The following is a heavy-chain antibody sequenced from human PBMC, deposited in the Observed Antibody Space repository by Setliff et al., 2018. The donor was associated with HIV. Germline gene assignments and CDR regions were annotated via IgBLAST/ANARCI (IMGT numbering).Heavy chain of an antibody. CDR3: AGEIYRGNTRPFDY. CDR1: GGSFSGSY. Sequence: PSETLSLTCAVYGGSFSGSYWSWIRQPPGKGLEWIGELNYDGVTNHNPSLKSRVTISVEASKIQWSLQLNSVTATDTAVYYCAGEIYRGNTRPFDYWGQGTLVTVSS. V-gene: IGHV4-34*01. D-gene: IGHD2-15*01. CDR2: LNYDGVT. J-gene: IGHJ4*02.